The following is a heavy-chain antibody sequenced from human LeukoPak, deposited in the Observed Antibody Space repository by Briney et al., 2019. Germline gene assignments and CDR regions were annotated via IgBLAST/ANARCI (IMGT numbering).Heavy chain of an antibody. V-gene: IGHV3-7*01. CDR2: IKQDGSEK. CDR1: GFTFSSYW. CDR3: ARDQQWLAYYFDY. J-gene: IGHJ4*02. Sequence: GGSLRLSCAASGFTFSSYWMSWVRQAPGKGLEWVANIKQDGSEKYYMDSVKGRFTISRDNAKNSLYLQMNSLRAEDTAVYYCARDQQWLAYYFDYWGQGTLVTVSS. D-gene: IGHD6-19*01.